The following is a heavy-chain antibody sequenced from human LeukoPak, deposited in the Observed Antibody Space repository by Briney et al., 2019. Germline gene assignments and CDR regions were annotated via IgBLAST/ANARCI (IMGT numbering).Heavy chain of an antibody. Sequence: GESLKISCKGSGYSFTGYWIGWVRQMPGKGLEWMGIIYPGDSDTRYSPSFQGQVTISADKSISTAYLQWSSLKASDTAMYYCARRGYCSGGSCNFDYWGQGTLVTVSS. CDR2: IYPGDSDT. CDR1: GYSFTGYW. J-gene: IGHJ4*02. V-gene: IGHV5-51*01. CDR3: ARRGYCSGGSCNFDY. D-gene: IGHD2-15*01.